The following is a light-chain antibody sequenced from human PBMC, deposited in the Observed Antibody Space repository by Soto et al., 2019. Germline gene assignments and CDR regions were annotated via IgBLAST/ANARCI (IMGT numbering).Light chain of an antibody. J-gene: IGKJ1*01. CDR2: GAS. CDR1: QSVDSTY. Sequence: EIVLTQSPGTLSLSPGERATLSCRASQSVDSTYIAWYQQKPGQAPRHLIFGASGRATGIPDRFSGSGSGTDFTLTISRLDPEDFAVYYCQHYDSFRTFGQGTKVDI. CDR3: QHYDSFRT. V-gene: IGKV3-20*01.